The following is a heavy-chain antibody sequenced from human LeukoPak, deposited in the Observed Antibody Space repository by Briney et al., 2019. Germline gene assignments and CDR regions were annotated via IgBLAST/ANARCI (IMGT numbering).Heavy chain of an antibody. Sequence: SETLSLTCTVDGGSFSGSHLSWIRQSPERGLEWIGEIDHTGNSNYNPSLKSRVTVSLDTSKSQFSLRLSSVTAADTAVYFCARGYYFDYWGRGTLVTVSS. CDR3: ARGYYFDY. CDR1: GGSFSGSH. J-gene: IGHJ4*02. CDR2: IDHTGNS. V-gene: IGHV4-34*01.